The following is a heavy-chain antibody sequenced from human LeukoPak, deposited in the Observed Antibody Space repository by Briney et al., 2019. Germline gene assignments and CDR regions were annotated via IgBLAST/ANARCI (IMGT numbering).Heavy chain of an antibody. CDR1: GGSMSSYY. D-gene: IGHD2-2*01. CDR3: ARDRARWVVPAAKRDYYYYMDV. V-gene: IGHV4-4*07. Sequence: SETLSLTCTVSGGSMSSYYWSWIRQPAGKGLEWIGRIYTSGSTNYNPSLKSRVTISVDTSKNQFSLKLSSVTAADTAVYYCARDRARWVVPAAKRDYYYYMDVWGKGTTVTISS. CDR2: IYTSGST. J-gene: IGHJ6*03.